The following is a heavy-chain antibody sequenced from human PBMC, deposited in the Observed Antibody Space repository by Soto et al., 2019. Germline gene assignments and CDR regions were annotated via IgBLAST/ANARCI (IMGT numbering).Heavy chain of an antibody. J-gene: IGHJ6*02. CDR1: GFTFSSYG. Sequence: GGSLRLSCAASGFTFSSYGMHWVRQAPGKGLEWVAVISYDGSNKYYADSVKGRFTISRDNSKNTLYLQMNSLRAEDTAVYYCAKDRPPAAAGRRYYYGMDVWGQGTTVTVSS. CDR2: ISYDGSNK. V-gene: IGHV3-30*18. CDR3: AKDRPPAAAGRRYYYGMDV. D-gene: IGHD6-13*01.